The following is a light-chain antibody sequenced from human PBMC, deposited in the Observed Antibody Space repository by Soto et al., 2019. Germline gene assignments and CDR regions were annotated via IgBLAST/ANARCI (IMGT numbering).Light chain of an antibody. CDR1: QSIYTY. V-gene: IGKV1-39*01. CDR3: QQSYSPPVT. CDR2: AAS. Sequence: DVQMTQSPSSLSASVGDRVTITCRASQSIYTYLHWYRQRPGSAPSLLVFAASALHSGVPSRFSGSGSGTNFTLTISNLQSEDFATYYCQQSYSPPVTFGGGAKVDIK. J-gene: IGKJ4*01.